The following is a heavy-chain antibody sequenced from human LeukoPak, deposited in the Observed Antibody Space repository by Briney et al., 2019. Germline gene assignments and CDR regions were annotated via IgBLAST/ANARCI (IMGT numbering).Heavy chain of an antibody. J-gene: IGHJ2*01. CDR3: ARGSMTPVTQTSLGYFDL. D-gene: IGHD4-17*01. CDR1: GFTFSSYA. Sequence: GGSLRLSCAASGFTFSSYAMHWVRQAPGKGLEWVAVISYDGSNKYYADSVKGRFTISRDNSKNTLYLQMNSLRAEDTAVYYCARGSMTPVTQTSLGYFDLWGRGTLVTVSS. CDR2: ISYDGSNK. V-gene: IGHV3-30*04.